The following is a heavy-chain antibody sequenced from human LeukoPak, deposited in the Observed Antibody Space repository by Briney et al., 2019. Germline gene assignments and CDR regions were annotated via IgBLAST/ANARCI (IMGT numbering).Heavy chain of an antibody. CDR2: IYPGDSDT. Sequence: GESLRISCKGSGYSFTSYWIGWVRQMPGKGLEWMGIIYPGDSDTRYSPSFQGQVTISADKSISAAYLQWSSLKASDTAMYYCARVEGYCSGGNCYPRWFDPWGQGTLVTVSS. CDR1: GYSFTSYW. CDR3: ARVEGYCSGGNCYPRWFDP. J-gene: IGHJ5*02. V-gene: IGHV5-51*01. D-gene: IGHD2-15*01.